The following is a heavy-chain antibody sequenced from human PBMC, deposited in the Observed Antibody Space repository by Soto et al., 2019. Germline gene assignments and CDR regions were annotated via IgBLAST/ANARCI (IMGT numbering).Heavy chain of an antibody. D-gene: IGHD6-13*01. CDR1: GGSFSGYY. V-gene: IGHV4-34*01. CDR3: ASSRGGSSWYSEDY. CDR2: INHSGST. Sequence: QVQLQQWGAGLLKPSETLSLTCAVYGGSFSGYYWSWIRQPPGKGLEWIGEINHSGSTNYNPSLKSRVTISVDSSKNQFSLKLSSVTAADTALYYCASSRGGSSWYSEDYWGQGTLVTVSS. J-gene: IGHJ4*02.